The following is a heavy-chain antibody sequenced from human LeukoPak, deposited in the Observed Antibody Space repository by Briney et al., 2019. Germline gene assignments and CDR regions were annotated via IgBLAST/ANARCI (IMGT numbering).Heavy chain of an antibody. CDR2: ITGDGGFT. J-gene: IGHJ6*02. Sequence: GGSLRLSCVASGFTFSSYAMNWVRHGPGKGLEWVSTITGDGGFTYSAHFMKGRFTISRDNSKNTLYLQMNSLRAEDTAVYYCAKDRNYGDYHYGMDVWGQGTTVTVSS. CDR3: AKDRNYGDYHYGMDV. CDR1: GFTFSSYA. D-gene: IGHD4-17*01. V-gene: IGHV3-23*01.